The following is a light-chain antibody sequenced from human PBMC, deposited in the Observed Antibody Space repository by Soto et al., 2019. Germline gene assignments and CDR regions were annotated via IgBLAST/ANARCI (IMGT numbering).Light chain of an antibody. Sequence: SYELTQPPSVSVAPGQTARITCGGNNIGSKSVHWYQQKPGQAPVLVVYADSVRPSVIPDRFSGSNSGNTATLTISRVEAGDEADYYCQVWDTGSRDHVVFGGGTKLTVL. V-gene: IGLV3-21*02. CDR2: ADS. CDR3: QVWDTGSRDHVV. CDR1: NIGSKS. J-gene: IGLJ2*01.